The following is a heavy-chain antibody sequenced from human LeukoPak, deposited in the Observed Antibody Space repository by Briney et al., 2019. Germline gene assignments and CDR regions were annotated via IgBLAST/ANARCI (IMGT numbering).Heavy chain of an antibody. CDR2: INHSGST. Sequence: SETLSLTCAVYGGSFSGYYWSWIRQPPGKGLEWMGEINHSGSTNYNPSLKSRVTISVDTSKNQFSLKLSSVTAADTAVYYCARFIAAAGAWFDPWGQGTLVTVSS. CDR1: GGSFSGYY. J-gene: IGHJ5*02. D-gene: IGHD6-13*01. V-gene: IGHV4-34*01. CDR3: ARFIAAAGAWFDP.